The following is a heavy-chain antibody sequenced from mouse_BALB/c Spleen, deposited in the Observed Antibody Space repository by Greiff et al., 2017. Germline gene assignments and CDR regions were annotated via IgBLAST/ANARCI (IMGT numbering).Heavy chain of an antibody. CDR1: GYTFTSYT. J-gene: IGHJ4*01. Sequence: VQLQESAAELARPGASVKMSCKASGYTFTSYTMHWVKQRPGQGLEWIGYINPSSGYTEYNQKFKDKTTLTADKSSSTAYMQLSSLTSEDSAVYYCARWLGGYAMDYWGQGTSVTVSS. V-gene: IGHV1-4*02. CDR2: INPSSGYT. CDR3: ARWLGGYAMDY.